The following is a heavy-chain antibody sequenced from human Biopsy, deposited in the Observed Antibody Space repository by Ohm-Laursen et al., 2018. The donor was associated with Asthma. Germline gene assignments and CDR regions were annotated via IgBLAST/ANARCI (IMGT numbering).Heavy chain of an antibody. J-gene: IGHJ1*01. V-gene: IGHV3-7*01. Sequence: SLRLSCAASGFIFGDYWMSWVRQVPGKGLEWVANIKHDGTEKNHVDSLKGRFTISRDNAKNSLYLQMNSLRAEDTAVYYCARTFHFWSPYHAEHYQLWDQGTLVTVPS. CDR1: GFIFGDYW. CDR2: IKHDGTEK. D-gene: IGHD3-3*02. CDR3: ARTFHFWSPYHAEHYQL.